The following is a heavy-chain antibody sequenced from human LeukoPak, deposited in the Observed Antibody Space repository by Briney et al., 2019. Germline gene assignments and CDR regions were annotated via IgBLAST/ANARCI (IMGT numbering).Heavy chain of an antibody. CDR3: ARSYGALDI. V-gene: IGHV3-7*01. D-gene: IGHD4-17*01. CDR1: GFTFINYW. CDR2: IKPDGTEG. Sequence: GGSLRLSCAASGFTFINYWMTWVRQAPGKGLEWVANIKPDGTEGYYVDSLKGRFTISRDNSKNMLYVQMNSLRAEDTAVYYCARSYGALDIWGQGTMVTVSS. J-gene: IGHJ3*02.